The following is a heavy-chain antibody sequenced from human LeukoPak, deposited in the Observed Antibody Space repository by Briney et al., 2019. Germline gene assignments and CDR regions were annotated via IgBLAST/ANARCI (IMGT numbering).Heavy chain of an antibody. Sequence: GGSLRLSCAASGFTFSAYSMNWVRQAPGKGLEWVSSISTGSSYIYYADSVKGRFTISRENAKNSLYLQMNSLRAEDTAVYYCAKDSTPYDSSGYCYDYWGQGTLVTVSS. D-gene: IGHD3-22*01. CDR2: ISTGSSYI. CDR3: AKDSTPYDSSGYCYDY. CDR1: GFTFSAYS. V-gene: IGHV3-21*01. J-gene: IGHJ4*02.